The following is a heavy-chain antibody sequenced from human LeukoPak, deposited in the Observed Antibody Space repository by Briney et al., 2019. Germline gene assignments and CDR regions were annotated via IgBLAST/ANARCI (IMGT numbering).Heavy chain of an antibody. V-gene: IGHV3-21*04. CDR3: ATTREDIVVVVAGNFDY. J-gene: IGHJ4*02. CDR1: GFTFSSYS. CDR2: ISTTSGNI. D-gene: IGHD2-15*01. Sequence: PGGSLRLSCAASGFTFSSYSMNWVRQAPGKGLEWVAAISTTSGNIYYADSVKGRFTISRDNSKNTLYLQMNSLRAEDTAVYYCATTREDIVVVVAGNFDYWGQGTLVTVSS.